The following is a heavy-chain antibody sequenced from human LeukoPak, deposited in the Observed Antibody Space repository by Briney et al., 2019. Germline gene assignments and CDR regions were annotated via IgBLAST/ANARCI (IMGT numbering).Heavy chain of an antibody. CDR2: ITANNTTK. CDR1: GLSFSSYN. D-gene: IGHD2-15*01. J-gene: IGHJ6*03. V-gene: IGHV3-48*02. Sequence: PGGSLRLSCTASGLSFSSYNMNWVRQAPGKGPEWVAYITANNTTKYYADSVKGRFTISRDNAKNSQHLELNSLRDDDTAVYYCARSPRYCTAGSCYNYMDVWGKGTTVTVSS. CDR3: ARSPRYCTAGSCYNYMDV.